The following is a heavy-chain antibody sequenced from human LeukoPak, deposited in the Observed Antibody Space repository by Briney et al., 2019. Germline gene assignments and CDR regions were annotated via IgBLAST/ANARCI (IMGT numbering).Heavy chain of an antibody. V-gene: IGHV3-21*01. CDR3: ARDLSSVPNYYDSSGYYQHPPFDY. J-gene: IGHJ4*02. D-gene: IGHD3-22*01. CDR2: ISSSSYI. Sequence: GGSLRLSCAASGFTFSSYSVNWVRQAPGKGLEWVSSISSSSYIYYADSVKGRFTISRDNAKNSLYLQMNSLRAEDTAVYYCARDLSSVPNYYDSSGYYQHPPFDYWGQGTLVTVSS. CDR1: GFTFSSYS.